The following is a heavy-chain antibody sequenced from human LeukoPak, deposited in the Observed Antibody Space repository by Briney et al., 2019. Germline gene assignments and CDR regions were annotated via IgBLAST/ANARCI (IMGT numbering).Heavy chain of an antibody. D-gene: IGHD2-2*02. CDR1: GYTFTGYY. CDR2: INPNSGGT. Sequence: ASVKVSCKASGYTFTGYYMHWVRQAPGQGLEWMGWINPNSGGTNYAQKFQGRVTMTRDTPISTAYMELSRLRSDDTAVYYCARVGDCSITNYYTYDYWGQGTLVTVSS. CDR3: ARVGDCSITNYYTYDY. V-gene: IGHV1-2*02. J-gene: IGHJ4*02.